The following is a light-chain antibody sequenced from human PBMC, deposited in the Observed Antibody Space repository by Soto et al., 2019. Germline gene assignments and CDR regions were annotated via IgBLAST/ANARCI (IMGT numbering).Light chain of an antibody. Sequence: QSVLTQPASASGTPGQNASISCSGSGSNIRSNHVYWYQQHPGKAPKLLIYGVSSRPSGVSNRFSGSKSGNAAYLTISGLQADDEAEYYCSSYTSSITPYVFGTGTKVTVL. CDR1: GSNIRSNH. J-gene: IGLJ1*01. CDR2: GVS. CDR3: SSYTSSITPYV. V-gene: IGLV2-14*01.